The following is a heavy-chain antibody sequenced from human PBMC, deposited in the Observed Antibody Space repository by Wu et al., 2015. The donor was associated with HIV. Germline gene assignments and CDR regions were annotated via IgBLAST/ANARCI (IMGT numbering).Heavy chain of an antibody. Sequence: LVQSGPAAKRPGASVNVSCKASYILTSYPIGWVRQAPGQRLEWMGWMNPRNGYIKPAQRFQDRITMSTTNSAHTAYMELTNLTSDDTAIYFCARVQFDPKYYTYFDLWGQGTLVTVSS. V-gene: IGHV1-18*01. CDR1: YILTSYP. D-gene: IGHD3-10*01. CDR2: MNPRNGYI. J-gene: IGHJ2*01. CDR3: ARVQFDPKYYTYFDL.